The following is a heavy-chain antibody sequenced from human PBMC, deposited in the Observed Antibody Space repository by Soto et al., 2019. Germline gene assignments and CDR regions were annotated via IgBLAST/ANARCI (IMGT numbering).Heavy chain of an antibody. V-gene: IGHV1-69*01. CDR2: IIPIFGTA. J-gene: IGHJ3*02. Sequence: QVQLVQSGAEVKKPGSSVKVSCKASGGTFSSYAISWVRQAPGQGLEWMGGIIPIFGTANYAQKFQCRVTITADESTSTAYMELSSLRSEDTAVYYCARSMNYYDSSGYYQRGGAFDIWGQGTMVTVSS. D-gene: IGHD3-22*01. CDR3: ARSMNYYDSSGYYQRGGAFDI. CDR1: GGTFSSYA.